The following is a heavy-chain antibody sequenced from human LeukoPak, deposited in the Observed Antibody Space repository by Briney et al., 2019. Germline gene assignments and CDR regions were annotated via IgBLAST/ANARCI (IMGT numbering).Heavy chain of an antibody. Sequence: GESLKISCQGSGYSFTSNWIGWVRQMPGKGLEWMAMIYPGDSDSRYSPSFQGQVTISADKSISTAYLQWSSLKASDTAMYYCARRSPHCSGTSCYDDYWGQGTLVTVSS. D-gene: IGHD2-2*01. J-gene: IGHJ4*02. V-gene: IGHV5-51*01. CDR3: ARRSPHCSGTSCYDDY. CDR1: GYSFTSNW. CDR2: IYPGDSDS.